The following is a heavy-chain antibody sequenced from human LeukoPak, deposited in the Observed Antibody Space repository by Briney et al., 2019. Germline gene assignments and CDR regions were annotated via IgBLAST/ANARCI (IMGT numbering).Heavy chain of an antibody. Sequence: GESLKISCKGSGYSFTSYWIGRVRQMPGKGLEWMGIIYPGDSDTRYSPSFQGQVTISADKSISTAYLQWSSLKASDTAMYYCARRDGSGSYRDYNWFDPWGQGTLVTVSS. J-gene: IGHJ5*02. D-gene: IGHD3-10*01. CDR3: ARRDGSGSYRDYNWFDP. V-gene: IGHV5-51*01. CDR2: IYPGDSDT. CDR1: GYSFTSYW.